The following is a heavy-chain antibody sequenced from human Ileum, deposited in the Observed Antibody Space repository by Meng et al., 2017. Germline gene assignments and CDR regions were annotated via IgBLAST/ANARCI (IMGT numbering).Heavy chain of an antibody. CDR3: TRDVPHSRFDP. J-gene: IGHJ5*02. CDR1: GFTFNNHW. D-gene: IGHD2-15*01. CDR2: INNDGSSR. Sequence: VEWVESGAGLVQPGGSLRLSCVGSGFTFNNHWMHWVRQVPGKGLVCVSQINNDGSSRSYADSVKGRFTLSRDNAKSTLYLQMNSLTVEDTALYYCTRDVPHSRFDPWGQGTLVTVSS. V-gene: IGHV3-74*01.